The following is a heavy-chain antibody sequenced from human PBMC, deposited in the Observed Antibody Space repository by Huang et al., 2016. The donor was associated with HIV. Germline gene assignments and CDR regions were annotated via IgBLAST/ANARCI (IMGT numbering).Heavy chain of an antibody. D-gene: IGHD3-22*01. Sequence: EVQLVESGGGLVQPGGSLRLSCAASGFTFSSYWMHWVRQAPGKGLVGVSLSNSDGSSSGYADSVKGRFTISRDNAKNTLYLQMNSLRAEDTAVYYCVRDPRIQSWLNYFDYWGQGTLVSVSS. CDR3: VRDPRIQSWLNYFDY. J-gene: IGHJ4*02. CDR2: SNSDGSSS. V-gene: IGHV3-74*01. CDR1: GFTFSSYW.